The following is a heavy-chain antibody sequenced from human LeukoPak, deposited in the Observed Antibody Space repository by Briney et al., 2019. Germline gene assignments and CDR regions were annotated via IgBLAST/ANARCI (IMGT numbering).Heavy chain of an antibody. CDR2: INHSGST. CDR1: GGSFSGYY. J-gene: IGHJ4*02. D-gene: IGHD6-19*01. V-gene: IGHV4-34*01. Sequence: SETLSLTCAVYGGSFSGYYWSWIRQPPGKGLEWIGEINHSGSTNYNPSLKSRVTISVDTSKNQFSLKLSSVTAADTAVYYCARGLGLSYPNQTEYSSGCYFDYWGQGTLVTVSS. CDR3: ARGLGLSYPNQTEYSSGCYFDY.